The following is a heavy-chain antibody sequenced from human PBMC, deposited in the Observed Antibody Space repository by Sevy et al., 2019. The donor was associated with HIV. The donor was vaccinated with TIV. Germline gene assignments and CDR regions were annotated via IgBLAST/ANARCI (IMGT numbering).Heavy chain of an antibody. CDR2: INPSGGST. CDR1: GYTFTSYY. V-gene: IGHV1-46*03. J-gene: IGHJ3*02. Sequence: ATVKVSCKASGYTFTSYYMHWVRQAPGQGLEWMGIINPSGGSTSYAQKFQGRVTMTRDTSTSTVYMELSSLRSEDTAVHYCARGLVQYASGSADDAFDIWGQGTMVTVSS. D-gene: IGHD3-10*01. CDR3: ARGLVQYASGSADDAFDI.